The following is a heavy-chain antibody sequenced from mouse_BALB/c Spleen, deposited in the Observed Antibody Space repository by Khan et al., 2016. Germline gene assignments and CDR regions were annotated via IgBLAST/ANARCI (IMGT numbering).Heavy chain of an antibody. CDR1: GYAFSGYW. CDR3: ARGTPFAS. J-gene: IGHJ3*01. V-gene: IGHV1-80*01. D-gene: IGHD2-14*01. CDR2: IYPGDGDT. Sequence: QVQLKQSGAELVRPGSSVKISCKASGYAFSGYWMNWVKQRPRQGLEWIGQIYPGDGDTNYNGKFKGKATLTADKSSSTAYMQLSSLTSEDSAVYFCARGTPFASWGQGTLVTVSA.